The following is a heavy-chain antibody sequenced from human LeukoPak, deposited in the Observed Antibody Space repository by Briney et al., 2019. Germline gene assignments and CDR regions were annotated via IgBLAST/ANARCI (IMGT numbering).Heavy chain of an antibody. V-gene: IGHV3-7*01. CDR1: GFTFSSYW. Sequence: GGSLRLSCAASGFTFSSYWMSWVRQAPGKGLEWVANIKQDGSEKYYVDSVKGRFTISRDNAKNSLYLQMNSLRAEDTAVYYCARDKIKHDFWSGLLRDHGMDVWGQGTTVTVSS. CDR3: ARDKIKHDFWSGLLRDHGMDV. D-gene: IGHD3-3*01. CDR2: IKQDGSEK. J-gene: IGHJ6*02.